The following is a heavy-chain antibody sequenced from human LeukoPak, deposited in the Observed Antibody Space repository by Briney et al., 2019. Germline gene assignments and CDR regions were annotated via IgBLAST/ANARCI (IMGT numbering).Heavy chain of an antibody. V-gene: IGHV1-2*02. J-gene: IGHJ4*02. D-gene: IGHD6-13*01. CDR2: INPKSGDT. CDR3: ARDSLASVGTRF. CDR1: GYTFSDYR. Sequence: GASVKVSCKASGYTFSDYRIHWVRQAPGRGLEWVGWINPKSGDTNYAQKFQGRVILTRDTSITTSYMEVISLTSDDTAVYYCARDSLASVGTRFWGQGTLVTVSS.